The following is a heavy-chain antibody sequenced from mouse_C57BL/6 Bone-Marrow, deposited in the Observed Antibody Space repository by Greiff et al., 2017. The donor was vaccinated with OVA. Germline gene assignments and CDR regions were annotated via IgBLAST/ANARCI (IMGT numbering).Heavy chain of an antibody. Sequence: EVKLQESGPGLVKPSQSLSLTCSVTGYSITSGYYWNWIRQFPGNQLEWMGYISYDGSNNYNPSLKNRISITRDTSKNQFFLKLNSVTTEDTATYYCASPLAYWGQGTLVTVSA. J-gene: IGHJ3*01. CDR3: ASPLAY. CDR1: GYSITSGYY. V-gene: IGHV3-6*01. CDR2: ISYDGSN.